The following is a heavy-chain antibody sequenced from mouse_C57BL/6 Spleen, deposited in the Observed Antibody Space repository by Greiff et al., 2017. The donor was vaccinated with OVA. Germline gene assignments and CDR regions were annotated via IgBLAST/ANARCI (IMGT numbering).Heavy chain of an antibody. CDR1: GYTFTSYW. V-gene: IGHV1-64*01. CDR2: IHPNSGST. Sequence: QVQLQQPGAELVKPGASVKLSCKASGYTFTSYWMHWVKQRPGQGLEWIGMIHPNSGSTNYNEKFKSKATLTVDKSSSTAYMQLSSLTSEDSAVYYCARERDYYGSSYGAWFAYWGQGTLVTVSA. CDR3: ARERDYYGSSYGAWFAY. J-gene: IGHJ3*01. D-gene: IGHD1-1*01.